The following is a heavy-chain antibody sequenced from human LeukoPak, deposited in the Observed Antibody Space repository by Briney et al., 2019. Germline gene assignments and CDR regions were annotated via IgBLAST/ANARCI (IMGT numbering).Heavy chain of an antibody. CDR3: AKLPTGYPNWFDP. J-gene: IGHJ5*02. D-gene: IGHD3-9*01. CDR1: GFTFSSSV. Sequence: GGSLRLSCAASGFTFSSSVMGWVRQPPGKGLEWVSAIGGSGNSTYYADSVTGRLTISRDNSKNTLYLQMNSLRAEDTALYYCAKLPTGYPNWFDPWGQGTLVTVSS. CDR2: IGGSGNST. V-gene: IGHV3-23*01.